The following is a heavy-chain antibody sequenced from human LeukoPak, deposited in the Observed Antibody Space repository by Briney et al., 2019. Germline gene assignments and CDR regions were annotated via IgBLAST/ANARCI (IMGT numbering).Heavy chain of an antibody. V-gene: IGHV4-30-4*08. CDR2: IYYSGRT. D-gene: IGHD2-15*01. CDR3: AGHFYCSGGSCYSNWFDP. Sequence: PSETLSLTCTVSGGSISGGDYYWSWIRQPPGKGLEWIGYIYYSGRTYYNPSLNSRVTISVDTSKNQFSLKLSSVTAADTAVYYCAGHFYCSGGSCYSNWFDPWGQGTLVTVSS. J-gene: IGHJ5*02. CDR1: GGSISGGDYY.